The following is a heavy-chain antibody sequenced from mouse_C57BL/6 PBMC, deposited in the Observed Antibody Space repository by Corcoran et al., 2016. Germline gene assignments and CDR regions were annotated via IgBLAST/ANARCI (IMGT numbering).Heavy chain of an antibody. CDR2: IYPGSGNT. Sequence: QIQLKQSVAELVRPGASVKLSCTASGYTFTVYYINWVKQRPGQGLEWIARIYPGSGNTYYNEKFKGKATLPAEKSSSTAYMQLSSLTSEDSAVYCGARSLYGSSPYWYFDVWGTGTTVTVSS. D-gene: IGHD1-1*01. CDR3: ARSLYGSSPYWYFDV. J-gene: IGHJ1*03. CDR1: GYTFTVYY. V-gene: IGHV1-76*01.